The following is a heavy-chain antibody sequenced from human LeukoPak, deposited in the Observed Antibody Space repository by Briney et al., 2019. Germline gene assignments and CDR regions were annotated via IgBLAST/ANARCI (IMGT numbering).Heavy chain of an antibody. Sequence: SETLSLTCTVSGGSISSSSYYWGWFRHPPGKGLEWIGTIYYSGSTYYNPSLTSRVTISVDTSKNQFSLRLTSVTAADTALYYCARDGYNPIDYWGQGTLVTVSS. D-gene: IGHD5-24*01. CDR1: GGSISSSSYY. CDR3: ARDGYNPIDY. V-gene: IGHV4-39*02. J-gene: IGHJ4*02. CDR2: IYYSGST.